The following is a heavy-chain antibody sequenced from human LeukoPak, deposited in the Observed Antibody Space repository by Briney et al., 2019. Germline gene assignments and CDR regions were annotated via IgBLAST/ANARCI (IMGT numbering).Heavy chain of an antibody. J-gene: IGHJ4*02. CDR3: ATEGKMVRGVYTDY. CDR2: FDPEDGET. CDR1: GYTLTELS. Sequence: ASVKVSCKVSGYTLTELSMHWVRQAPGKGLEWMGRFDPEDGETIYAQKFQGRVTMTADTSTDTVYMELSSLRSEDTAVYYCATEGKMVRGVYTDYWGQGALVTVSS. D-gene: IGHD3-10*01. V-gene: IGHV1-24*01.